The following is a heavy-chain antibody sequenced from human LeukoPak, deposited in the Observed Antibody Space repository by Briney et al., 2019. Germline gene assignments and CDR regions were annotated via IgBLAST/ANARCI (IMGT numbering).Heavy chain of an antibody. V-gene: IGHV3-7*01. Sequence: GGSLRLSCAASGFTFSSYWMSWVRQAPGKGLEWVANIKQDGSEKYYVDSVKGRFTISRDNAKKSLYLQMNSLRAEDTAVYYCARERLTGDRFPDAFDIWGQGTMVTVSS. CDR2: IKQDGSEK. CDR3: ARERLTGDRFPDAFDI. J-gene: IGHJ3*02. CDR1: GFTFSSYW. D-gene: IGHD7-27*01.